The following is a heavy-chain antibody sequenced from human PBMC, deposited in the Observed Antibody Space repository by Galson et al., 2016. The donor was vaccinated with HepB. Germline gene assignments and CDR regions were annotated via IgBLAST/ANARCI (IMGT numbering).Heavy chain of an antibody. Sequence: SVKVSCKASGYTFTDYYIHWVRQAPGQGLEWMGIISPSSGSTIYAQKFQGRVTMSRDTSTSTVYMELSSLRSEDTAVYYCAMKYNWSYKIDYWGQGTLVTVSS. CDR2: ISPSSGST. CDR3: AMKYNWSYKIDY. CDR1: GYTFTDYY. J-gene: IGHJ4*02. D-gene: IGHD1-7*01. V-gene: IGHV1-46*01.